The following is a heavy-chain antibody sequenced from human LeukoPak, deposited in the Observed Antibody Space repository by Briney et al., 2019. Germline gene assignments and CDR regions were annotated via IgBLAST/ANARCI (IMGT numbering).Heavy chain of an antibody. V-gene: IGHV3-33*01. J-gene: IGHJ5*02. D-gene: IGHD2-21*01. CDR2: IWYDGSNT. CDR3: ARGIAVAAGNWFDP. Sequence: QTGGSLRLSCAASGFTFSTYGMFWVRQAPGKGLEWVALIWYDGSNTYYADSVKGRFTISRDNSKNTLYPQMNSLRAEDTAVYYCARGIAVAAGNWFDPWGQGTLVTVSS. CDR1: GFTFSTYG.